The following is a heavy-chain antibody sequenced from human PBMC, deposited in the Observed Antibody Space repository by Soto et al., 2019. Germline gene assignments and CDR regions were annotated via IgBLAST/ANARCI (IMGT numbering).Heavy chain of an antibody. J-gene: IGHJ4*02. V-gene: IGHV1-3*01. D-gene: IGHD3-3*02. CDR1: GYTFTSYD. CDR3: ASHFWSGYIPFDY. CDR2: MNAGNGNT. Sequence: ASVKVSCKASGYTFTSYDINWVRQATGQGLEWMGWMNAGNGNTKYSQKFQGRVTITRDTSASTAYMELSSLRSEDTAVYYCASHFWSGYIPFDYWGQGTLVTVSS.